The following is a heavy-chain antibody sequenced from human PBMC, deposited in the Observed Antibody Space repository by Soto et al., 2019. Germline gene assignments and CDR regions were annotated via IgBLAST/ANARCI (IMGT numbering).Heavy chain of an antibody. CDR2: IYPGDSDT. V-gene: IGHV5-51*01. CDR1: GYNFTNYW. J-gene: IGHJ6*02. Sequence: EVQLVQSGAEVKKPGESLKISCKGSGYNFTNYWIGWVRQMPGKGLESMGIIYPGDSDTRYSPSFQGQVTISADKSISTAYMKWSSLKASDTAMYYCAGGGVRGVVTRTRDYYGMDVWGQGTTVTVSS. D-gene: IGHD3-10*01. CDR3: AGGGVRGVVTRTRDYYGMDV.